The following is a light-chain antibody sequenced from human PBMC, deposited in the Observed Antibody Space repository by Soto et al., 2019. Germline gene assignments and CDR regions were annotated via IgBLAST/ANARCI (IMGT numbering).Light chain of an antibody. J-gene: IGLJ1*01. V-gene: IGLV2-11*01. Sequence: QSALPQPRSVSGSPGQSVTISCTGTSSDVGGYTFVSWYQQHPAKAPKLMIYDVNRRPSGVPDRFSGSKSGNTASLTISGLQAEDEADYYCCSYAGSYTLYVFGTGTKLTVL. CDR3: CSYAGSYTLYV. CDR1: SSDVGGYTF. CDR2: DVN.